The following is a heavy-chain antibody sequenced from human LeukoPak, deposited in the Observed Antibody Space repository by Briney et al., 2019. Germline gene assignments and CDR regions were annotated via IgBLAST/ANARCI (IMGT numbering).Heavy chain of an antibody. J-gene: IGHJ5*02. Sequence: GASVKVFCKASGYTFTSYYMHWVRQAPGQGLEWMGIINPSGGSTSYAQKFQGRVTMTRDMSTSTVYMELSSLRSEDTAVYYCARGPHNGYSYVGGWFDPWGQGTLVTVSS. CDR3: ARGPHNGYSYVGGWFDP. CDR2: INPSGGST. CDR1: GYTFTSYY. D-gene: IGHD5-18*01. V-gene: IGHV1-46*01.